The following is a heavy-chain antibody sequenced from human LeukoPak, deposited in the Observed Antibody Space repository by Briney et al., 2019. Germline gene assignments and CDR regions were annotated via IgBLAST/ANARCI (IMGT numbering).Heavy chain of an antibody. V-gene: IGHV4-39*01. D-gene: IGHD6-13*01. CDR3: ARSTRRSSSWLSLFDP. J-gene: IGHJ5*02. Sequence: SETLSLTCTVSGGSIISSTNYWGCIRQPPGKGLEWIGSISYTGNTYYNPSLKSRVAISVDTSKNQFSLKLNYVTAADTALYYCARSTRRSSSWLSLFDPWGQGTLVTVSS. CDR1: GGSIISSTNY. CDR2: ISYTGNT.